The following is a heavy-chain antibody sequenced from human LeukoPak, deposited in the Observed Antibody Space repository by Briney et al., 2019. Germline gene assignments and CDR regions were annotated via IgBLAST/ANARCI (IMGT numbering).Heavy chain of an antibody. CDR1: GFTFSSYG. D-gene: IGHD5-12*01. J-gene: IGHJ4*02. V-gene: IGHV3-30*02. CDR3: AKDSSKIRTFIVPTKGYFDY. Sequence: GGSLRLSCAASGFTFSSYGMHWVRQAPGKGLEWVAFIRYDGGNKYYADSVKGRFTISRDNSKNTLYLQMNSLRAEDTAVYYCAKDSSKIRTFIVPTKGYFDYWGQGTLVTVSS. CDR2: IRYDGGNK.